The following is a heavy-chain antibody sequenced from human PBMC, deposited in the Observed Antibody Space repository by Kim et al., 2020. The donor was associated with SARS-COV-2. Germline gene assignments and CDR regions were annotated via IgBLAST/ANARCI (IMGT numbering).Heavy chain of an antibody. CDR3: AKGGWLGLTPFDC. V-gene: IGHV3-23*01. CDR2: ISGSGDTT. Sequence: GGSLRLSCAASGLTFSNYYMSWVRQAPGKGLEWVSTISGSGDTTFYADSVKGRFTISRDNSQNTLYLQMNSLRAEDRAVYYCAKGGWLGLTPFDCWGQGT. CDR1: GLTFSNYY. D-gene: IGHD2-21*02. J-gene: IGHJ4*02.